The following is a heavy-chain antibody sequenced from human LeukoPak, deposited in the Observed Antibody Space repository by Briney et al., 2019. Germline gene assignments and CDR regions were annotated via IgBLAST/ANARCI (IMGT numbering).Heavy chain of an antibody. Sequence: PSETLSLTCAVYGGSFSGYYWSWIRQPPEKGLVWIGEINHSGSSNYNPSLKSRVTISVDTSKNQFSLNLTSVTAADTAVYYCARAFDSSAYYLTYWGHGNLVTVSS. J-gene: IGHJ4*01. CDR2: INHSGSS. CDR1: GGSFSGYY. D-gene: IGHD3-22*01. CDR3: ARAFDSSAYYLTY. V-gene: IGHV4-34*01.